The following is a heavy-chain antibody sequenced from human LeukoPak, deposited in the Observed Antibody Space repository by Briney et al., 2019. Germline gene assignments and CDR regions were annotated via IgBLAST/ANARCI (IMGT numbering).Heavy chain of an antibody. CDR2: IYSGGST. CDR3: ARAKPKNMVRGLIMRRESRYYFDY. D-gene: IGHD3-10*01. Sequence: GGSLRLSCAASGFTVSSNYMSWVRQAPGKGLEWVSVIYSGGSTYYADSVKGRFTISRDNSKSTLYIQMNSLRAEDTAVYYCARAKPKNMVRGLIMRRESRYYFDYWGRGTLVTVSS. J-gene: IGHJ4*02. V-gene: IGHV3-53*01. CDR1: GFTVSSNY.